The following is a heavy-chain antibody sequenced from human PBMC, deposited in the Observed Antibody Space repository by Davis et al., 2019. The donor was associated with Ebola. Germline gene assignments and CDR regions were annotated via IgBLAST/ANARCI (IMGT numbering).Heavy chain of an antibody. D-gene: IGHD6-13*01. J-gene: IGHJ6*04. CDR2: IYYSGST. Sequence: GSLRLSCTVSGGSISSYYWSWIRQPPGKGLEWIGYIYYSGSTNYNPSLKSRVTISVDTSKNQFSLKLSSVTAADTAVYYCARAIRIAAADHYYGMDVWGKGTTVTVSS. V-gene: IGHV4-59*01. CDR3: ARAIRIAAADHYYGMDV. CDR1: GGSISSYY.